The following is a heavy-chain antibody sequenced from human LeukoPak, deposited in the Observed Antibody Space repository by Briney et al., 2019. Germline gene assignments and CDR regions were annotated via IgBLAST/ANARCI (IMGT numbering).Heavy chain of an antibody. CDR2: IYYSGST. CDR1: GGSISSYY. V-gene: IGHV4-59*01. D-gene: IGHD1-26*01. CDR3: ARTGYSGSYGLKFGWYFDL. Sequence: SETLSLTCTVSGGSISSYYWSWIRQPPGKGLEWIGYIYYSGSTNYNPSLKSRVTISVDTSKNQFSLKLSSVTAADTAVYYCARTGYSGSYGLKFGWYFDLWGRGTLVTVSS. J-gene: IGHJ2*01.